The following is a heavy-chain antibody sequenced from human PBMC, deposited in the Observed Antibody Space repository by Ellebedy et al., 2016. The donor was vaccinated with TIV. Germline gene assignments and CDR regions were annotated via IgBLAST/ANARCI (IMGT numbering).Heavy chain of an antibody. J-gene: IGHJ6*02. CDR2: ISSSSSTI. Sequence: GESLKISCAASGFTFSSYSMNWVRQAPGKGLEWVSYISSSSSTIYYADSVKGRFTISRDNAKNSLYLQMNSLRAEDTALYYCAKDIAWELLYGMDVWGQGTTVTVSS. D-gene: IGHD1-26*01. CDR1: GFTFSSYS. CDR3: AKDIAWELLYGMDV. V-gene: IGHV3-48*04.